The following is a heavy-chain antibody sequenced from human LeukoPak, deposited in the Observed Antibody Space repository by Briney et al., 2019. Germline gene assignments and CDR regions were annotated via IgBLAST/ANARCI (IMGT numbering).Heavy chain of an antibody. Sequence: KASETLSLTCTVSGGSISSYYWSWIRQPPGKGLEWIGYIYTSGSTNYNPSLKSRATISVDTSKNQFSLKLSSVTAADTAVYYCASLIFGSSAFYYYYYMDVWGKGTTVTVSS. CDR3: ASLIFGSSAFYYYYYMDV. D-gene: IGHD3-3*02. CDR1: GGSISSYY. J-gene: IGHJ6*03. V-gene: IGHV4-4*09. CDR2: IYTSGST.